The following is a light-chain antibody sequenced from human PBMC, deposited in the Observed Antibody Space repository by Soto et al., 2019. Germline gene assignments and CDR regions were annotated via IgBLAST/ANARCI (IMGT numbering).Light chain of an antibody. J-gene: IGLJ2*01. CDR2: DVS. V-gene: IGLV2-14*01. CDR1: SSDIGGYNY. CDR3: SSYTSSSTPVV. Sequence: QSALTQPASVSGSPGQSITISCTGTSSDIGGYNYVSWYQQHPGKAPKLMIYDVSYRPSGVSNRFSGSKSGNTASLTISGLQAEDEADYYCSSYTSSSTPVVFGGGPKLTVL.